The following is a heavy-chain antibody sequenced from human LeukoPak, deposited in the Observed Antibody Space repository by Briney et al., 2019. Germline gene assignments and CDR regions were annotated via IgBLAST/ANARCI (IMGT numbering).Heavy chain of an antibody. CDR2: IDSSGGYM. Sequence: GGSLRLSCAASGFIFSTYWMSWVRQAPGKGLEWVSSIDSSGGYMFYADSVKGRFIISRDNAKDSLYLQMNSLRVEDTAVYYCLRGDRRDYWGQGTLVTVSS. CDR3: LRGDRRDY. V-gene: IGHV3-21*06. CDR1: GFIFSTYW. J-gene: IGHJ4*02.